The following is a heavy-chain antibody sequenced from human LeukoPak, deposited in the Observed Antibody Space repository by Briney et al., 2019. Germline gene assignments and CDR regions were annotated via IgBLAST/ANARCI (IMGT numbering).Heavy chain of an antibody. J-gene: IGHJ3*02. Sequence: PSETLSLTCAVYGGSFSGYYWSWIRQPPGKGLEWIGEINHSGSTNYNPSLKSRVTISVDTSKNQFSLKLSSVTAADTAVYYCARWSGSYLRVAFDIWGQGTMVTVSS. CDR3: ARWSGSYLRVAFDI. CDR2: INHSGST. CDR1: GGSFSGYY. D-gene: IGHD1-26*01. V-gene: IGHV4-34*01.